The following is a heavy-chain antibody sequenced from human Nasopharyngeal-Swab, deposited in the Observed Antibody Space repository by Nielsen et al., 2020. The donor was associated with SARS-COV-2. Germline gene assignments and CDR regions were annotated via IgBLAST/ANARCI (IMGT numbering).Heavy chain of an antibody. V-gene: IGHV4-34*01. CDR3: ARGRGEYSSSSVFFDY. J-gene: IGHJ4*02. D-gene: IGHD6-6*01. Sequence: GSLRLSCAVYGGSFSGYYWSWIRQPPGKGLEWTGEINHSGSTNYNPSLKSRVTISVDTSKNQFSLKLSTVTAADTAVYYCARGRGEYSSSSVFFDYWGQGTLVTVSS. CDR1: GGSFSGYY. CDR2: INHSGST.